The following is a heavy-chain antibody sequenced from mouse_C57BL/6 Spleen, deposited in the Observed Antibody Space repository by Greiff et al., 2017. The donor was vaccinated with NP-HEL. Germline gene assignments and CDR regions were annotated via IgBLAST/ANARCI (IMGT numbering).Heavy chain of an antibody. V-gene: IGHV1-50*01. D-gene: IGHD2-4*01. CDR1: GYTFTSYW. Sequence: QVQLQQPGAELVKPGASVKLSCKASGYTFTSYWMQWVKQRPGQGLEWIGEIDPSDGYTNYNQKFKGKATLTVDTSSSTAYMQLSSLTSEDSAVYYCARDDYDRFAYWGQGTLVTVSA. CDR2: IDPSDGYT. CDR3: ARDDYDRFAY. J-gene: IGHJ3*01.